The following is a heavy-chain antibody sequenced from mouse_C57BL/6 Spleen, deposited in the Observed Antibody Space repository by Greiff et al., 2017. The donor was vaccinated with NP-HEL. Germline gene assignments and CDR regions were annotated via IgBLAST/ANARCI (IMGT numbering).Heavy chain of an antibody. J-gene: IGHJ4*01. CDR2: INPGSGGT. D-gene: IGHD2-4*01. Sequence: VQLQQSGAELVRPGTSVKVSCKASGYAFTNYLIEWVKQRPGQGLEWIGVINPGSGGTNYNEKLKGKATLTADKSSSTAYMQLSSLTSEDSAVYFCARSMDYDRGLNYWGQGTSFTVSS. CDR3: ARSMDYDRGLNY. CDR1: GYAFTNYL. V-gene: IGHV1-54*01.